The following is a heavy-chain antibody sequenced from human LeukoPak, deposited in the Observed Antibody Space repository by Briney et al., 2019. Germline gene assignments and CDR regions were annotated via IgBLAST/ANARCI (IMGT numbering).Heavy chain of an antibody. V-gene: IGHV4-34*01. CDR2: INHSGST. CDR3: AREPDTAMVDAFDI. CDR1: GGSFSGYY. J-gene: IGHJ3*02. D-gene: IGHD5-18*01. Sequence: ASETLSLTCAVYGGSFSGYYWSWIRQPPGKGLEWIGEINHSGSTNYNPSLKSRVTISVDTSKNQFSLKLSSVTAADTAVYYCAREPDTAMVDAFDIWGQGTMVTVSS.